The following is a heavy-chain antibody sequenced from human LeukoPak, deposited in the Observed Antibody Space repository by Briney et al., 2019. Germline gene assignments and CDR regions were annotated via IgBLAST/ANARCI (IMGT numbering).Heavy chain of an antibody. CDR2: ISGSGGST. J-gene: IGHJ5*02. Sequence: PGGSLRLSCAASGFTFSSYAMSWVRQAPGKGLEWVSAISGSGGSTYYADSVKGRFTISRDNSKNTLYLQMNSLRAEDTAVYYCAKEYYYDSSGYSNWFDPWAQGTLVTVSS. CDR3: AKEYYYDSSGYSNWFDP. D-gene: IGHD3-22*01. CDR1: GFTFSSYA. V-gene: IGHV3-23*01.